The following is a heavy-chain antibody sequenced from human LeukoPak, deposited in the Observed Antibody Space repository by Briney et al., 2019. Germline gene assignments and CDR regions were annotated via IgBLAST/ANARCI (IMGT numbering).Heavy chain of an antibody. CDR1: GFTFSSYA. V-gene: IGHV3-30-3*01. J-gene: IGHJ6*03. CDR3: ARSYCGGDCYDYYYYYMDV. D-gene: IGHD2-21*01. CDR2: ISYDGSNK. Sequence: PGGSLRLSCAASGFTFSSYAMHWVRQAPGKGLEWVAVISYDGSNKYYADSVKGRFTISRDNSKNTLYLQMNSLRAEDTAVYYCARSYCGGDCYDYYYYYMDVWGKGTTVTVSS.